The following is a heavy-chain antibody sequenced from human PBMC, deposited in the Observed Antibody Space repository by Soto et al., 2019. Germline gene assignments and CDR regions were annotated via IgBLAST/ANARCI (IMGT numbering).Heavy chain of an antibody. D-gene: IGHD4-4*01. J-gene: IGHJ5*02. Sequence: SETLSLTCAVSGGSFSGYYWNWIRQPPGRGLEWLGEISRSRSATYNPSLKGRVTISVDTSKNQVSLKLSSVTAAATAVYYCARVQLNWFDPWGQGTLATVSS. CDR2: ISRSRSA. V-gene: IGHV4-34*01. CDR1: GGSFSGYY. CDR3: ARVQLNWFDP.